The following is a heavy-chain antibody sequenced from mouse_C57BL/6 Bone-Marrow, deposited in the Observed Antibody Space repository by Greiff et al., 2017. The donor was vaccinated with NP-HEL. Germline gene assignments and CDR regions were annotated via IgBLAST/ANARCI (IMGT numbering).Heavy chain of an antibody. V-gene: IGHV1-64*01. D-gene: IGHD2-4*01. CDR1: GYTFTSYW. J-gene: IGHJ1*03. CDR2: IHPNSGST. Sequence: QVQLQQPGAELVKPGASVKLSCKASGYTFTSYWMHWVKQRPGQGLEWIGMIHPNSGSTNYNEKFKSKATMTVDKSSSTAYMPLSSLTSEDSAVYYCAERGDYDGPYWYFDVWGTGTTVTVSS. CDR3: AERGDYDGPYWYFDV.